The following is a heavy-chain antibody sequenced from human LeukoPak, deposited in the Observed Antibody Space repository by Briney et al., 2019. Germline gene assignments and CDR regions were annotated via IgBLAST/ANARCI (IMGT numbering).Heavy chain of an antibody. CDR3: ARVRAQQWLAYDY. J-gene: IGHJ4*02. CDR2: IYYSGST. CDR1: GGSISSYY. V-gene: IGHV4-59*01. D-gene: IGHD6-19*01. Sequence: PSETLSLTCTVSGGSISSYYGSWIRQPPGKGLEWIGYIYYSGSTNYNPSLKSRVTISVDTSKNQFSLKLSSVTAADTAVYYCARVRAQQWLAYDYWGQGTLVTVSS.